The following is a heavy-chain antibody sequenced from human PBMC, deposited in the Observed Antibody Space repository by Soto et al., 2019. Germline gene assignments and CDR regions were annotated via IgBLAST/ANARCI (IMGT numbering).Heavy chain of an antibody. Sequence: PSETLSLTCTGSGGSISSYYWSWIRQPPGKGLEWIGYIYYSGSTNYNPSLKSRVTISVDTSKNQFSLKLSSVTAADTAVYYCARGPGSSGWYYYYGMDVWGQGTTVTVSS. CDR2: IYYSGST. J-gene: IGHJ6*02. CDR1: GGSISSYY. V-gene: IGHV4-59*01. D-gene: IGHD6-19*01. CDR3: ARGPGSSGWYYYYGMDV.